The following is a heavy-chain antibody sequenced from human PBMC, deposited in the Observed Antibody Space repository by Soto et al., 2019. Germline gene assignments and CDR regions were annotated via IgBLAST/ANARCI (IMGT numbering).Heavy chain of an antibody. CDR1: GFTFSSYS. J-gene: IGHJ6*02. CDR3: AHLTGYSSGWYGMDV. V-gene: IGHV3-48*02. CDR2: ISSSSTI. D-gene: IGHD6-19*01. Sequence: GESLKISCAASGFTFSSYSMNWVRQAPGKGLEWVSYISSSSTIYYADSVKGRFTISRDNAKNSLYLQMNSLRDEDTAVYYCAHLTGYSSGWYGMDVWGQGTTVTVSS.